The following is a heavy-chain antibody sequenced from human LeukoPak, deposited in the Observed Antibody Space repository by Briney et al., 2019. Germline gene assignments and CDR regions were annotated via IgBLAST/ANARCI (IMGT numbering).Heavy chain of an antibody. J-gene: IGHJ4*02. CDR3: ARDTTSSGWYKIDY. CDR2: ISYDGSNK. CDR1: GFTFSSYA. V-gene: IGHV3-30-3*01. Sequence: GRSLRLSCAVSGFTFSSYAMHWVRQTPGKGLEWVAVISYDGSNKYYADSVKGRFTISRDNSKNTLYLQMNSLRAEDTAVYYCARDTTSSGWYKIDYWGQGTLVTVSS. D-gene: IGHD6-19*01.